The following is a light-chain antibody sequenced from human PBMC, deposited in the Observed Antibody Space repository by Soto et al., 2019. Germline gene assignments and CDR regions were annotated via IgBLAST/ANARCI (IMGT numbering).Light chain of an antibody. CDR2: EVS. Sequence: QSALTQPASESGSPGQSITISCTGTSSDVGGYNYVSWYQQHPGKAPKLIIYEVSNRPSGVSNRFSGSKSGNTASLTISGLQAEDEADYYCNSYTSKSTGVFGTGTQLTVL. CDR1: SSDVGGYNY. V-gene: IGLV2-14*01. CDR3: NSYTSKSTGV. J-gene: IGLJ1*01.